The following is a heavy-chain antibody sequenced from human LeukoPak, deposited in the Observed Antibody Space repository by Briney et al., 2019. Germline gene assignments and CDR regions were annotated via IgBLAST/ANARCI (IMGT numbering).Heavy chain of an antibody. V-gene: IGHV4-34*01. CDR1: GGSFSGYY. CDR3: ARAAIRVRRAFDI. Sequence: SETLSLTCAVYGGSFSGYYWSRIRQPPGKGLEWIGEINHSGSTNYNPSLKSRVTISVDTSKNQFSLKLSSVTAADTAVYYCARAAIRVRRAFDIWGQGTMVTVSS. D-gene: IGHD4-11*01. CDR2: INHSGST. J-gene: IGHJ3*02.